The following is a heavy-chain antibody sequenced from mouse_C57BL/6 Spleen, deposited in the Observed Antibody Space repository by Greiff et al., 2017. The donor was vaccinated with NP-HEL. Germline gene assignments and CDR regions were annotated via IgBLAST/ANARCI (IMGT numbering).Heavy chain of an antibody. V-gene: IGHV1-53*01. J-gene: IGHJ2*01. CDR2: INPSNGGT. Sequence: QVQLKQPGTELVKPGASVKLSCKASGYTFTSYWMHWVKQRPGQGLEWIGNINPSNGGTNYNEKFKSKATITADTSSNTAYLQLSSLTSEDTAIYYCARGYGSSPDYWGQGTTLTVSS. CDR1: GYTFTSYW. CDR3: ARGYGSSPDY. D-gene: IGHD1-1*01.